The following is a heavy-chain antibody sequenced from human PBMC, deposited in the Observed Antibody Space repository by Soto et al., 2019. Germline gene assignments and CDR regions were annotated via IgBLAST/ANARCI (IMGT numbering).Heavy chain of an antibody. CDR2: IGSSGGYI. J-gene: IGHJ5*02. CDR1: GFTFSRYS. V-gene: IGHV3-21*01. Sequence: EVQLVESGGGLVKPGGSLRLSCAVSGFTFSRYSMNWVRQAPGKGLEWVSSIGSSGGYIYYADSVKGRFTISRDNAKNFLYLQMNCLRAEDTALSFCVRAGVVIPHLNRFDPSGQGTLVTVSS. CDR3: VRAGVVIPHLNRFDP. D-gene: IGHD3-3*01.